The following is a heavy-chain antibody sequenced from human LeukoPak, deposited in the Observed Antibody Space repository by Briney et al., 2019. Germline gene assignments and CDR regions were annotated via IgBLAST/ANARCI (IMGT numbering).Heavy chain of an antibody. Sequence: PGGSLRLSCAASGFTFSDFYMTWIRQAPGKGLEWVSYISSSADTIYYADSVKGRFTISRDNAKNSLYLQMNSLRAEDTAVYYCARSNDYGDYLDYWGQGTLVTVSS. CDR3: ARSNDYGDYLDY. D-gene: IGHD4-17*01. V-gene: IGHV3-11*04. CDR2: ISSSADTI. CDR1: GFTFSDFY. J-gene: IGHJ4*02.